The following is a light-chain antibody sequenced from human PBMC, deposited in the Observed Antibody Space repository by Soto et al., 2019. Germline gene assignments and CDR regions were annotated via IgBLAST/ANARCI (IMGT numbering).Light chain of an antibody. CDR1: QSVSSSY. V-gene: IGKV3-20*01. J-gene: IGKJ3*01. CDR2: GAS. Sequence: EIVLTQSPGTLSLSPGERATLSCRASQSVSSSYLAWYQQKPGQAPRLLIYGASSTATGIPDRFSGSGSGTDLTLTISRLEPEDLAVYYCQQYGSSPFTFGPGTKVDIK. CDR3: QQYGSSPFT.